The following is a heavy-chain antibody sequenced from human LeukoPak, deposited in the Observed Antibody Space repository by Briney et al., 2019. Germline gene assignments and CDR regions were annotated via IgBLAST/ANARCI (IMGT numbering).Heavy chain of an antibody. CDR1: GGTFSSYA. CDR2: IIPILGIA. D-gene: IGHD6-13*01. V-gene: IGHV1-69*04. J-gene: IGHJ5*02. Sequence: SVKVSCKASGGTFSSYAISWVRQAPGQGLEWMGRIIPILGIANYAQKFRGRVTITADKSTSTAYMELSSLRSEDTAVYYCAGYSMARPLNWFDPWGQGTLVTVSS. CDR3: AGYSMARPLNWFDP.